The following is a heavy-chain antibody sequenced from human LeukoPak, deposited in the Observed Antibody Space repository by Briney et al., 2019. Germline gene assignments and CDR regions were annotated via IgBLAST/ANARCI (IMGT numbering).Heavy chain of an antibody. D-gene: IGHD1-1*01. CDR1: GGSISSGSYY. V-gene: IGHV4-61*02. CDR2: IYTSGST. CDR3: ARGVQLERLPATQFDY. J-gene: IGHJ4*02. Sequence: PSQTLSLTCTVSGGSISSGSYYWSWIRQPAGKGLEWIGRIYTSGSTNYNPSLKSRVTISVDTSKNQFSLKLSPVTAADTAVYYCARGVQLERLPATQFDYWGQGTLVAVSS.